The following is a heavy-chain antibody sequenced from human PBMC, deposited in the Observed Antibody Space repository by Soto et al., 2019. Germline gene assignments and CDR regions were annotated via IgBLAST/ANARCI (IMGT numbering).Heavy chain of an antibody. V-gene: IGHV4-39*01. Sequence: QLQLRESGPGLVKPSETLSLTCTVSGGSISSSSYYWGWIRQPPGKGLEGIWSIYYSGSTYYNPSLKSRVTISVDTSKNQFSLKRSSVTAADTAVYSWARHRSTSKIYWGQGTLVTVSS. CDR1: GGSISSSSYY. J-gene: IGHJ4*02. D-gene: IGHD2-2*01. CDR2: IYYSGST. CDR3: ARHRSTSKIY.